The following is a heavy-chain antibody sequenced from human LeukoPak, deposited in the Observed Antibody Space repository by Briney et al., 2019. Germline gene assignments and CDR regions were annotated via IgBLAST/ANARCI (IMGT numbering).Heavy chain of an antibody. D-gene: IGHD6-13*01. CDR2: INPNRGGT. CDR1: GYTFTDYY. Sequence: ASVKVSCKASGYTFTDYYMHWVRQAPGQGLEWMGWINPNRGGTNYAQKFQGRVTMTRDTSISTAYMELSRLRSDDTAVYYCARRGRRIAAAVPENWFDPWGQGTLVTVSS. CDR3: ARRGRRIAAAVPENWFDP. J-gene: IGHJ5*02. V-gene: IGHV1-2*02.